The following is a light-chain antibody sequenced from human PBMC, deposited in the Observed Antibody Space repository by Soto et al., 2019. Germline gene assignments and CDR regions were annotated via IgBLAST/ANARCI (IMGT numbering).Light chain of an antibody. CDR3: QQRSNWPPIT. CDR2: DAS. V-gene: IGKV3-11*01. Sequence: EIVLTQSPATLSLSPGEIATLSCRASQSFSSYLAWYQQKPGQAPRLLIYDASNRATGIPARFSGSGSGTDFTLTISSLEPEDFAVYYCQQRSNWPPITFGQGTRLELK. J-gene: IGKJ5*01. CDR1: QSFSSY.